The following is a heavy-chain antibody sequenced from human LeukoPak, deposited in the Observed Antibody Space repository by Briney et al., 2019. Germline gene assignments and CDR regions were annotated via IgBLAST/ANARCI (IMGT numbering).Heavy chain of an antibody. CDR1: GYSISSGYY. Sequence: PSETLSLTCTVSGYSISSGYYWGWVRQAPGKGLEWVSAISGSGGSTYYADSVKGRFTISRDNSKNTLYLQMNSLRAEDTAVYYCAKDSPLGRLDAFDIWGQGTMVTVSS. J-gene: IGHJ3*02. CDR3: AKDSPLGRLDAFDI. V-gene: IGHV3-23*01. CDR2: ISGSGGST.